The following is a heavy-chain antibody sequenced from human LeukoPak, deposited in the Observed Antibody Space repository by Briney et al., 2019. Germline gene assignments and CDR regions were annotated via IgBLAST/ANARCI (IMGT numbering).Heavy chain of an antibody. Sequence: SETLSPTCAVDGGSFSGYYWSLIRQPPGEGLEGIGEINHSGSTNYNPSLKGRVTISVDTAKNQISLKLSSVTAADTAVYYCARRGVRWAYYGSGSYSSPLFYMDVWGKGTTVTVSS. CDR1: GGSFSGYY. D-gene: IGHD3-10*01. J-gene: IGHJ6*03. CDR3: ARRGVRWAYYGSGSYSSPLFYMDV. V-gene: IGHV4-34*01. CDR2: INHSGST.